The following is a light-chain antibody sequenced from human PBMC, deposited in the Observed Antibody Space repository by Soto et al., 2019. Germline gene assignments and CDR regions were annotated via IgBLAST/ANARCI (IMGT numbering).Light chain of an antibody. CDR3: SSYAGVNMMI. V-gene: IGLV2-8*01. Sequence: QSVLTQPPSASGSSGQSVTISCTGTSSDIGAYNYVSWYQQHPGKAPKVIISEVSERPSGVPDRFSGSKSGNTAYLTVSGLQYDDEADYYCSSYAGVNMMIFGGGTKLTVL. J-gene: IGLJ2*01. CDR1: SSDIGAYNY. CDR2: EVS.